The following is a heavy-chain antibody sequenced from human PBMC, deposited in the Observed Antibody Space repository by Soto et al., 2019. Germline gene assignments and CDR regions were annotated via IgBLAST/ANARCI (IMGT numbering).Heavy chain of an antibody. D-gene: IGHD4-17*01. CDR2: IRYSRSYK. J-gene: IGHJ4*02. V-gene: IGHV3-33*01. Sequence: GGSMGISCAASGLTFSSYGMHWVRQDPGKGLEWVAVIRYSRSYKYYADSVKGRFTISRDNAKNTLYLQMNSLRAEDTAVYYCARGTTVTTSHFDYWGQGTLVTVSS. CDR3: ARGTTVTTSHFDY. CDR1: GLTFSSYG.